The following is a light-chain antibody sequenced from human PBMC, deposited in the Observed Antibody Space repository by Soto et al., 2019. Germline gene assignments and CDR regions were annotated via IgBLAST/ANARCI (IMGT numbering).Light chain of an antibody. J-gene: IGKJ1*01. CDR3: QHYNSYSEA. CDR1: QTISSW. CDR2: KAS. V-gene: IGKV1-5*03. Sequence: DIHMTRSPSTLSGSVVDIVTITSLASQTISSWLAWYQQKPGKAPKLLIYKASTLKSGVPSRFSGSGSGTEFTLTISSLQPDDFATYYCQHYNSYSEAFGQGTKVDIK.